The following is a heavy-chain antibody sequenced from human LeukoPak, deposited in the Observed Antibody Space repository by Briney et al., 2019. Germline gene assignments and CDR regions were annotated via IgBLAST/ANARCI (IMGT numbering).Heavy chain of an antibody. CDR1: GGSISSYY. Sequence: SETLSLTCTVSGGSISSYYWSWTRQPPGKGLEWIGYIYYSGSTNYNPSLKSRVTISVDTSKNQFSLKLSSVTAADTAVYYCARHQTYYYGMDVWGQGTTVTVSS. V-gene: IGHV4-59*08. CDR2: IYYSGST. J-gene: IGHJ6*02. CDR3: ARHQTYYYGMDV.